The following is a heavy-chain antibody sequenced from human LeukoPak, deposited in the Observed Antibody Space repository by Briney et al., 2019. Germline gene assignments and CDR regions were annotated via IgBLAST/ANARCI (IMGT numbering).Heavy chain of an antibody. CDR1: GYTFTGYY. D-gene: IGHD5-12*01. CDR3: AVISGYDSYYFDY. Sequence: ASVKVSCKASGYTFTGYYMHWVRQAPGQGLEWMGWINPNSGGTNYAQKFQGRVTMTRDTSIGTAYMELSRLRSDDTAVYYCAVISGYDSYYFDYWGQGTLVTVSS. V-gene: IGHV1-2*02. CDR2: INPNSGGT. J-gene: IGHJ4*02.